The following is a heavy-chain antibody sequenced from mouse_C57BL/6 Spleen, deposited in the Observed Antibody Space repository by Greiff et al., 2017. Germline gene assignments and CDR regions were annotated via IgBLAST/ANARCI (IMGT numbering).Heavy chain of an antibody. V-gene: IGHV1-18*01. CDR3: ARSYGNYEDYAMDY. D-gene: IGHD2-1*01. CDR2: INPNNGGT. J-gene: IGHJ4*01. CDR1: GYTFTDYN. Sequence: EVQLQQSGPELVKPGASVKIPCKASGYTFTDYNMDWVKQSHGKSLEWIGDINPNNGGTIYNQKFKGKATLTVDKSSSTAYMELRSLTSEDTAVYYCARSYGNYEDYAMDYWGQGTSVTVSS.